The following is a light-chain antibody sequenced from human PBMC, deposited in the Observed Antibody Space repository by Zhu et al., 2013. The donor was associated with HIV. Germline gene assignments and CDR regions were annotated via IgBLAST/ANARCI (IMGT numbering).Light chain of an antibody. J-gene: IGKJ4*01. CDR1: EHIVSN. V-gene: IGKV3-20*01. CDR2: GAS. Sequence: EVVMTQSPATLSVSPGDRATLSCRASEHIVSNLAWYQQQPGQAPRLLIHGASTRATGIPDRFSGSGSGTDFTLTINRLEPEDFAVYYCQQYGTSLLSFGGGTKVEIK. CDR3: QQYGTSLLS.